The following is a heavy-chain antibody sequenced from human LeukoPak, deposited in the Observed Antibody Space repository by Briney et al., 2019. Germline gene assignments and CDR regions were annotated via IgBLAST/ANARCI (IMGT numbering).Heavy chain of an antibody. CDR3: AKEVGAIYFDY. D-gene: IGHD1-26*01. V-gene: IGHV3-73*01. Sequence: GGSLRLSCAASGFTFSGSAMHWVRQASGKGLEWVGRIRSKANSYATAYAASVKGRFTISRDDSKNTAYLQMNSLKTEDTAVYYCAKEVGAIYFDYWGQGTLVTVSS. CDR2: IRSKANSYAT. CDR1: GFTFSGSA. J-gene: IGHJ4*02.